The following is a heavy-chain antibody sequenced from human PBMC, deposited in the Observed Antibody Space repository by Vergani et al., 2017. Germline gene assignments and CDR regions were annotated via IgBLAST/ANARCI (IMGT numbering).Heavy chain of an antibody. Sequence: QVQLVQSGAEVKKPGSSVKVSCKASGGTFSSYAISWVRQAPGQGLEWMGRIIPILGIATYAQKFQGRVTITADKSTSTAYMELSSLRSEDTAVYYCARWLGSSSQSNFDYWGQGTLVTVSS. J-gene: IGHJ4*02. CDR2: IIPILGIA. D-gene: IGHD6-6*01. CDR3: ARWLGSSSQSNFDY. CDR1: GGTFSSYA. V-gene: IGHV1-69*04.